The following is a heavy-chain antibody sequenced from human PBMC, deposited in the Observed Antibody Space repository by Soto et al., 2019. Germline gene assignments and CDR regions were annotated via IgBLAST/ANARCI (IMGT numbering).Heavy chain of an antibody. J-gene: IGHJ6*02. Sequence: QVQLVQSGAEVKKPGSSVKVSCKASGGTFSRYSITWVRQAPGHGLEWIGRIIPIFGIASYGQKFQGRVTITADESTGPAHMXXSSLRSDDTAVYYCAREDRDRETGLVPAAIDGMDVWGQGTTVTVSS. V-gene: IGHV1-69*08. D-gene: IGHD2-2*01. CDR3: AREDRDRETGLVPAAIDGMDV. CDR2: IIPIFGIA. CDR1: GGTFSRYS.